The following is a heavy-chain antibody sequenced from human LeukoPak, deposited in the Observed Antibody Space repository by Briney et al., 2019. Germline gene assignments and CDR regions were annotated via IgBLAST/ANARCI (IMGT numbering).Heavy chain of an antibody. CDR3: ARDFLTVRGVHMDV. D-gene: IGHD3-10*01. CDR1: GYTFTSYD. Sequence: AASVKVSCKASGYTFTSYDINWVRQATGQGLEWMGWMNPNSGNTGYAQKFQGRVTITRNTSISTAYMELSSLRSEDTAVYYCARDFLTVRGVHMDVWGKGTTVTVSS. CDR2: MNPNSGNT. J-gene: IGHJ6*03. V-gene: IGHV1-8*03.